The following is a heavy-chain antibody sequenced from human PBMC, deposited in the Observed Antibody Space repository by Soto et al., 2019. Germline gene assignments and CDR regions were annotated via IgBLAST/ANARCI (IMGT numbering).Heavy chain of an antibody. CDR2: ISSSSSYI. CDR1: GFTFSSYS. D-gene: IGHD2-15*01. J-gene: IGHJ6*04. CDR3: ASAGSGGSPIDFPNGMDV. V-gene: IGHV3-21*01. Sequence: PGGSLRLSCAASGFTFSSYSMNWVRQAPGKGLEWVSSISSSSSYIYYADSVKGRFTISRDNAKNSLYLQMNSLRAEDTAVYYCASAGSGGSPIDFPNGMDVWGKGTTVTVSS.